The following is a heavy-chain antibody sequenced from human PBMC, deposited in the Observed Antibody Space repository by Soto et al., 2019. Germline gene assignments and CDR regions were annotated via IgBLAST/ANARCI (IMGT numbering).Heavy chain of an antibody. CDR1: GYTLNEVA. CDR2: FDPDEDET. D-gene: IGHD4-17*01. CDR3: TTYHGDYNFDH. V-gene: IGHV1-24*01. Sequence: QVQLVQSGAEVKKPGASVKVSCKVSGYTLNEVAMHWVRQAPGKGHEWLGGFDPDEDETIYAQHFQGRVTMTEDTTTDTVYMELSSLRSEHTALYFCTTYHGDYNFDHCGQGTLVTVSS. J-gene: IGHJ5*02.